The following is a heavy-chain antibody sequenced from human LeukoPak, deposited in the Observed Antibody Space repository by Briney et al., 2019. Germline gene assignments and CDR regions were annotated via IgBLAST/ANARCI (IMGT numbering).Heavy chain of an antibody. J-gene: IGHJ5*01. CDR1: GFTFSRTW. D-gene: IGHD3-16*01. V-gene: IGHV3-7*01. Sequence: GSLRLSCAASGFTFSRTWMSWVRQSPGKGLEWVANINGDGSEEYYVDSVKGRFTISRANARSSLYLQMNSLRAEDTAVYYCARDPDSDNAWGWFDSWGQGTVVTVSS. CDR3: ARDPDSDNAWGWFDS. CDR2: INGDGSEE.